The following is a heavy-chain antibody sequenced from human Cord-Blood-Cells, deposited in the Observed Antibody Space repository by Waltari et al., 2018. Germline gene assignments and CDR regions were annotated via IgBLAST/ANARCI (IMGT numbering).Heavy chain of an antibody. D-gene: IGHD3-3*01. J-gene: IGHJ4*02. CDR3: ATHHYDFWSGYYRSFDY. CDR1: GGSISSSSYY. Sequence: QLQLQESGPGLVKPSETLSLTCTVSGGSISSSSYYWGWIRHPPGKGLEWIGSIYYSGSTYYNPSLKSRVTISVDTSKNQFSLKLSSVTAADTAVYYCATHHYDFWSGYYRSFDYWGQGTLVTVSS. V-gene: IGHV4-39*01. CDR2: IYYSGST.